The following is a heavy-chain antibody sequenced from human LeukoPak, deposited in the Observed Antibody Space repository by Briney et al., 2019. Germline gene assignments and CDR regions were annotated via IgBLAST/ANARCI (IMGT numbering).Heavy chain of an antibody. V-gene: IGHV3-23*01. CDR3: AWFYRSDYGMDV. CDR1: GFTFSSYA. J-gene: IGHJ6*02. Sequence: QTGGSLRLSCAASGFTFSSYAMSWVRQAPGKGLEWVSAISGSGGSTYYADSVKGRFTISRDNSKNTLYLQMNSLRAEDTAVYYCAWFYRSDYGMDVWGQGTTVTVSS. D-gene: IGHD3-10*01. CDR2: ISGSGGST.